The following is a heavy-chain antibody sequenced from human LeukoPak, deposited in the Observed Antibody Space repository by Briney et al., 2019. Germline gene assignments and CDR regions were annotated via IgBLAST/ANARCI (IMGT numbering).Heavy chain of an antibody. V-gene: IGHV4-61*01. J-gene: IGHJ5*01. CDR1: DDSVSSSRYY. CDR2: IYHGSA. CDR3: AREGGRQWLVSGALDS. Sequence: PSETLSLTCTVSDDSVSSSRYYWTWIRQPPGKGLEWIGYIYHGSATYDPSLESRVTLSMDTSKNQYSLKMTSVTAADTAVYYCAREGGRQWLVSGALDSWGQGTLVTVSS. D-gene: IGHD6-19*01.